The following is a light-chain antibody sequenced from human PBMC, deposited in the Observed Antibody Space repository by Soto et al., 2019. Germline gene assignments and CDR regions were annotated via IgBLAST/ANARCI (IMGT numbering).Light chain of an antibody. V-gene: IGKV1-5*01. CDR1: QSISTW. CDR2: DAS. Sequence: DIQMTQSPSTLSASVGDRVTITCRASQSISTWLVWYQQKPGKAPKVLIYDASSLDSRVPSRFSGSGSGTEFTLTISSLQPDDFATYYCQQYNSYPYTFGQGTKVDIK. CDR3: QQYNSYPYT. J-gene: IGKJ2*01.